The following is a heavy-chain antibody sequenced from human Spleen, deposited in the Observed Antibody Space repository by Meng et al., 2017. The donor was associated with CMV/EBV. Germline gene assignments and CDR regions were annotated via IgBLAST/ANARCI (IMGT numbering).Heavy chain of an antibody. CDR1: GYTFTGYY. V-gene: IGHV1-18*04. D-gene: IGHD6-6*01. CDR2: ISAYNGNT. CDR3: ARGSAARLYSVYYYYYGMDV. Sequence: ASVKVSCKASGYTFTGYYMHWVRQAPGQGLEWMGWISAYNGNTNYAQKLQGRVTMTTDTSTSTAYIELRSLRSDDTAVYYCARGSAARLYSVYYYYYGMDVWGQGTTVTVSS. J-gene: IGHJ6*02.